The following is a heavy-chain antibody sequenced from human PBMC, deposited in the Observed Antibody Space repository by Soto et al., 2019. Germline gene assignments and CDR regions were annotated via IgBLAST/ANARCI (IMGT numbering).Heavy chain of an antibody. D-gene: IGHD6-19*01. V-gene: IGHV3-23*01. CDR1: GFTFSSYA. J-gene: IGHJ4*02. Sequence: GGSLRLSCAASGFTFSSYAMSWVRQAPGKGLEWISAVSGSGGSTYYADFVKGRFTISRDNAKNSVYLQMNSLRDEDTAVYYCARSVEGHFDYWGQGTVVTVSS. CDR2: VSGSGGST. CDR3: ARSVEGHFDY.